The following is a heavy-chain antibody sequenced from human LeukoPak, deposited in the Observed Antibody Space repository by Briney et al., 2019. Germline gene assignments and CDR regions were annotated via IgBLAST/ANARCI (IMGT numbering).Heavy chain of an antibody. Sequence: GGSLRLSCAASGFTFSSYGMHWVRQAPGKGLEWVAVISYDGNNKYYADSVKGRFTISRVNSKNTLYLQMNSLRAEDSAVYYCARVGATMAYFDYWGQGTLVTVSS. CDR3: ARVGATMAYFDY. V-gene: IGHV3-30*03. J-gene: IGHJ4*02. CDR2: ISYDGNNK. CDR1: GFTFSSYG. D-gene: IGHD1-26*01.